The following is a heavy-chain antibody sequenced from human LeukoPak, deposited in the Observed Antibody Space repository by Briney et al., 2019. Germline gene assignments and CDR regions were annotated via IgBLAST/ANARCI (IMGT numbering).Heavy chain of an antibody. CDR2: IFGDGRT. V-gene: IGHV3-53*01. D-gene: IGHD5-24*01. J-gene: IGHJ4*02. Sequence: GGSLRLSCAASGFTVSNNYMSWIRQAPGKGLEWVSLIFGDGRTYYADSVRGRFAISRDNSKNTLYLQMNSLRPEDTAVYYCATDGYIYFEYWGQGTLVTVS. CDR3: ATDGYIYFEY. CDR1: GFTVSNNY.